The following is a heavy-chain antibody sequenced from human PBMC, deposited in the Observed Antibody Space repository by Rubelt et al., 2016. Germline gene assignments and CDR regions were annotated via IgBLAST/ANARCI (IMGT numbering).Heavy chain of an antibody. J-gene: IGHJ5*02. Sequence: RWQPGGSLSLSCEASGFTLGGHAMNWVRQVPGKGLEWIGEIYHSGRTNYSPSLKSRVTLSVDTSQNQFSLNLNSVTAADTVVYFCARHSLVTTSGWFDPWGQGALVTVSS. D-gene: IGHD1-1*01. CDR1: GFTLGGHA. CDR3: ARHSLVTTSGWFDP. CDR2: IYHSGRT. V-gene: IGHV4-34*01.